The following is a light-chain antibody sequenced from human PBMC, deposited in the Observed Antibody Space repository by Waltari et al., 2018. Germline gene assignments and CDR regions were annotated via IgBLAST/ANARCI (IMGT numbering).Light chain of an antibody. V-gene: IGKV1-17*03. CDR3: LQHNNYPYT. J-gene: IGKJ2*01. CDR1: QGIDNS. Sequence: DIQMTQSPSAMFASIGDRVTITCRASQGIDNSLAWFQRKPGKAPKRLIFAASTLQTGVPSRFSGSRSGTEFTLTISSLQPEDFATYYCLQHNNYPYTFGQGTKLEIK. CDR2: AAS.